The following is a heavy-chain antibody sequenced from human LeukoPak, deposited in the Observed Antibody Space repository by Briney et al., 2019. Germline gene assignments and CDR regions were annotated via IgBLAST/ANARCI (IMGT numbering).Heavy chain of an antibody. D-gene: IGHD4-23*01. V-gene: IGHV3-53*01. Sequence: GGSLRLSCAASGFTVISTYMSWVRQAPGKGLEWVSIIYSGGATYYAASVKGRFTISRDNSKNTLYLQMNSLRAEDTAVYYCAIFYGGNSRGAFDIWGQGTMVTVSS. J-gene: IGHJ3*02. CDR1: GFTVISTY. CDR3: AIFYGGNSRGAFDI. CDR2: IYSGGAT.